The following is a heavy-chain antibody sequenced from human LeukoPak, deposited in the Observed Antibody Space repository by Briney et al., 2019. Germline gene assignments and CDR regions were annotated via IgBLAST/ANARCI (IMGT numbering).Heavy chain of an antibody. D-gene: IGHD3-9*01. CDR2: IKQDGTDK. CDR1: GFTFSTYW. Sequence: GGSLRLSCAGSGFTFSTYWMSWVRQAPGKGLDWVANIKQDGTDKYYVDSVKGRFTISRDNAKNSLYLQMNNLRVEDTAMYYCAGGTGFIIKDWGQGTLVTVSS. J-gene: IGHJ4*02. V-gene: IGHV3-7*03. CDR3: AGGTGFIIKD.